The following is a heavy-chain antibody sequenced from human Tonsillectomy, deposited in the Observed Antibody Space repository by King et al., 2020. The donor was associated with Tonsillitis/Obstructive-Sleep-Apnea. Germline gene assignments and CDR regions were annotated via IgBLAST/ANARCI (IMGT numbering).Heavy chain of an antibody. D-gene: IGHD2-2*01. CDR2: IVVGSGNT. Sequence: QLVESGPEVKKPGTSVKVSCKASGFTFTSSAMQWVRQARGQRLEWIGWIVVGSGNTNYAQKFQERVTITRDMSTSTAYMELSSLRSEDTAVYYCAAISLYCSSTSCSNFDYWGQGTLVTVSS. V-gene: IGHV1-58*02. CDR3: AAISLYCSSTSCSNFDY. CDR1: GFTFTSSA. J-gene: IGHJ4*02.